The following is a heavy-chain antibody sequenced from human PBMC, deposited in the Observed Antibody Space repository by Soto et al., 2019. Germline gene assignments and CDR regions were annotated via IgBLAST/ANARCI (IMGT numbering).Heavy chain of an antibody. V-gene: IGHV3-23*01. CDR1: GFTFSSYS. D-gene: IGHD6-13*01. CDR3: AKGDSSWYGGWFDP. Sequence: GGSLRLSCAASGFTFSSYSMNWVRQAPGKGLEWVSAISGSGGSTYYADSVKGRFTISRDNSKNTLYLQMNSLRAEDTAVYYCAKGDSSWYGGWFDPWGQGTLVTVSS. J-gene: IGHJ5*02. CDR2: ISGSGGST.